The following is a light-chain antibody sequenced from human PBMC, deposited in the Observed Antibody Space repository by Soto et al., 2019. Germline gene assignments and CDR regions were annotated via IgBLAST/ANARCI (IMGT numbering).Light chain of an antibody. V-gene: IGLV2-8*01. J-gene: IGLJ1*01. Sequence: QSVLTQPPSASGSPGQSVTISCTGTSSDVGGYNYVSWYQQHPGKAPKLMIYDISKRPSGVPDRFSCSRSGNTASLTVSGLQAEDEADYYCNSYAGSNVFVFGTGTKLTVL. CDR2: DIS. CDR1: SSDVGGYNY. CDR3: NSYAGSNVFV.